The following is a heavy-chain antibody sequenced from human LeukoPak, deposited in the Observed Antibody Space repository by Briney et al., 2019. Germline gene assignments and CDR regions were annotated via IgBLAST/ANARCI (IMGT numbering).Heavy chain of an antibody. CDR2: IWYDGSNE. Sequence: GRSLRLSCVVSGFSFRTYSMHWARQVPGKGLEWVAVIWYDGSNEDYADSVKGRFTISRDNSKNTLYLQMNSLRAEDTAVYYCAREMAVWGQGALVTVSS. V-gene: IGHV3-33*01. CDR1: GFSFRTYS. CDR3: AREMAV. J-gene: IGHJ4*02. D-gene: IGHD2-8*01.